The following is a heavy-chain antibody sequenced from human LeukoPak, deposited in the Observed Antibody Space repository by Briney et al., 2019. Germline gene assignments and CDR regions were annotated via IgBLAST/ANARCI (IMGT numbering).Heavy chain of an antibody. Sequence: PGGSLRLSCAASGFTFSSYSMNWVRQAPGKGLEWVSSISSSSSYIYYADSVKGRFTISRDNAKNSLYLQMNSLRAEDTAVYYCARDTFIAAAGMGFDPWGQGTLVTVSS. CDR1: GFTFSSYS. V-gene: IGHV3-21*01. J-gene: IGHJ5*02. CDR3: ARDTFIAAAGMGFDP. CDR2: ISSSSSYI. D-gene: IGHD6-13*01.